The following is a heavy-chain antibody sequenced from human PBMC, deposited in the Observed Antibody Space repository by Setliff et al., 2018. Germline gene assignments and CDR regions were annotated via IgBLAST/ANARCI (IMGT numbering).Heavy chain of an antibody. D-gene: IGHD3-9*01. V-gene: IGHV1-69*10. Sequence: ASVKVSCKASGGTFSSYEITWVRQPPGQGLEWMGGIIPILGIANYAQRVQGRVTITADKSTSTAYMELSSLRSEDTAVYYCARDYDILTGLDYWGQGTLVTVSS. CDR3: ARDYDILTGLDY. J-gene: IGHJ4*02. CDR1: GGTFSSYE. CDR2: IIPILGIA.